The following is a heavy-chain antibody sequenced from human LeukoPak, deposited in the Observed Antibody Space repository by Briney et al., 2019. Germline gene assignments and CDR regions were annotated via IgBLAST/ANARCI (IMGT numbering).Heavy chain of an antibody. D-gene: IGHD5-18*01. CDR1: GYTFTRYY. V-gene: IGHV1-2*02. CDR2: INPNSAGT. Sequence: ASVKVSCKASGYTFTRYYMHWVRQAPGQGLEWRGWINPNSAGTNYAQKIPGRVTMTRDTSISTAYMELSRLRSDATALSCCARGRYSYCFDYWGQGTLVTVS. J-gene: IGHJ4*02. CDR3: ARGRYSYCFDY.